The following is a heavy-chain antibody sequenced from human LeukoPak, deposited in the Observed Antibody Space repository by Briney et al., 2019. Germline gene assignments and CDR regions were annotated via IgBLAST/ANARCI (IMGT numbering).Heavy chain of an antibody. V-gene: IGHV4-39*07. Sequence: PSETLSLTCTVSGGSISSSSYYWGWIRQPPGKGLEWIGNIYYSGSTYYNPSLKSRVTISVDTSKNQFSLKLTSVTAADTAVYYCARIEYYYYYMDVWGKGTTVTVSS. CDR1: GGSISSSSYY. D-gene: IGHD3-22*01. CDR3: ARIEYYYYYMDV. CDR2: IYYSGST. J-gene: IGHJ6*03.